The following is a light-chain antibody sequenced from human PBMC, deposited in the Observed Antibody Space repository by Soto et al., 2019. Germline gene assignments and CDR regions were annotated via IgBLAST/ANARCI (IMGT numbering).Light chain of an antibody. J-gene: IGKJ1*01. CDR3: LQDNSYPRT. V-gene: IGKV1-17*03. CDR2: GAS. CDR1: QGISNS. Sequence: DIQMTQSPSAMSASVGDSVTITCRASQGISNSLAWFQQKPGKVPQRLIYGASSLQSGVPSRFSGSGSGTEFSLTISSLQPEDFATYYCLQDNSYPRTFGQGTKVEIK.